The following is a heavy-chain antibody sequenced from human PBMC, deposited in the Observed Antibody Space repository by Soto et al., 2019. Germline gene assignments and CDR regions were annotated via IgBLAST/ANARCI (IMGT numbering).Heavy chain of an antibody. J-gene: IGHJ4*02. Sequence: QVQLVQSGAEVKKPGSSVKVSCKASGGTFNSYTINWVRQAPGQGLEWMGRIIPILGIENYAQKFQGRVTITADMSTSTVYMELSSLRSEDTAVYYCVRPERGGYWGQGTLVTVSS. CDR1: GGTFNSYT. V-gene: IGHV1-69*02. D-gene: IGHD3-16*01. CDR2: IIPILGIE. CDR3: VRPERGGY.